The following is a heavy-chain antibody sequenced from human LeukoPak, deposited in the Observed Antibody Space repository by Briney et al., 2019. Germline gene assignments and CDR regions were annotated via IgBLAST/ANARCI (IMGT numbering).Heavy chain of an antibody. J-gene: IGHJ4*02. CDR1: GGSVSSGSYY. CDR3: AREMRGYSYGLDY. Sequence: SETLSLTCTVSGGSVSSGSYYWSWIRQPPGKGLEWIGYIYYSGSTNYNPSLKSRVTISVDTSKNQLSLKLSSVTAADTAVYYCAREMRGYSYGLDYWGQGTLVTVSS. D-gene: IGHD5-18*01. CDR2: IYYSGST. V-gene: IGHV4-61*01.